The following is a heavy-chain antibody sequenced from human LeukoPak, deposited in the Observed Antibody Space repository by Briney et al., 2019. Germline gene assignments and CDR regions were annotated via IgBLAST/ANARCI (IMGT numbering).Heavy chain of an antibody. J-gene: IGHJ4*02. CDR1: GGTFSGYA. CDR3: ARAAREQWELLDYYFDY. D-gene: IGHD1-26*01. Sequence: SVKVSCKASGGTFSGYAISWVRQAPGQGLEWMGRMIPILGIANYAQKFQGRVTITADKSTSTAYMELSSLRSEDTAVYYCARAAREQWELLDYYFDYWGQGTLVTVSS. CDR2: MIPILGIA. V-gene: IGHV1-69*04.